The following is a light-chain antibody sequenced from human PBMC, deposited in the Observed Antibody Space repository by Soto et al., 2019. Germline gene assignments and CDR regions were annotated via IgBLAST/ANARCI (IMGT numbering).Light chain of an antibody. CDR1: SSNIGSNT. J-gene: IGLJ7*01. Sequence: QSVLTQPPSASGTPGQRVTISCSGSSSNIGSNTVTWYPQLPGTAHKLLIYSNTQRPSGVPDRFSGSKSGTSASLAISGLQSEDEGDYYCASWDDSLNGPVLGGGTQLTVL. CDR3: ASWDDSLNGPV. V-gene: IGLV1-44*01. CDR2: SNT.